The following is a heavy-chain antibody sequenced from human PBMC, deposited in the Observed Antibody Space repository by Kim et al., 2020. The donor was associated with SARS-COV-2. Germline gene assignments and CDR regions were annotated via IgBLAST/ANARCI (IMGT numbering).Heavy chain of an antibody. Sequence: GGSLRLSCAASGFKFSDYAMHWVRQAPGKGLEWLAVISYDATTEFYADSVKGRFTISRDNSNNTLYLQLNSLRVEDTAVFYCARPGIGGVSTSHHDLWG. CDR1: GFKFSDYA. J-gene: IGHJ5*01. CDR2: ISYDATTE. CDR3: ARPGIGGVSTSHHDL. V-gene: IGHV3-30*04. D-gene: IGHD3-16*01.